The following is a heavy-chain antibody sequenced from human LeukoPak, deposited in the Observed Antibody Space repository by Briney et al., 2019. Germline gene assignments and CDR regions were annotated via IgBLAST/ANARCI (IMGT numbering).Heavy chain of an antibody. D-gene: IGHD2-2*01. CDR2: ISSSSSYI. J-gene: IGHJ4*02. V-gene: IGHV3-21*04. Sequence: GGSLRLSCAASGFTFSSYSMNWVRQAPGKGLEWVSSISSSSSYIYYADSVKGRFTISRDNAKNSLYLQMNSLRAEDTALYYCAKASGGYCSSISCYHFDYWGQGTLVTVSS. CDR3: AKASGGYCSSISCYHFDY. CDR1: GFTFSSYS.